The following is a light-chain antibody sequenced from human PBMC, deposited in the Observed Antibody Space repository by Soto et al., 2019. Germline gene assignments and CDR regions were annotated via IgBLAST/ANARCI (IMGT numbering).Light chain of an antibody. CDR2: RNN. Sequence: QSVLTQPPSASGTPGQKVTISCSGSSSNIGDNYVYWHQQLPGTAPNLLIYRNNHRPSGVADRFSGCKSGTSASLAISGLRSEDEADYYCAAWDDSLSGYVFGPGTKLTVL. CDR1: SSNIGDNY. J-gene: IGLJ1*01. CDR3: AAWDDSLSGYV. V-gene: IGLV1-47*01.